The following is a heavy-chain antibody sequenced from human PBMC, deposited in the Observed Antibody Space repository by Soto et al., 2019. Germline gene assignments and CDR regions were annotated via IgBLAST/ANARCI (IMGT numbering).Heavy chain of an antibody. D-gene: IGHD1-20*01. Sequence: QVQLVQSGAEVKKPGSSVKVSCKASGGTFSSYAISWVRQAPGQGLEWMGGIIPIFGTANYAQKFQGRVKITADESRTTAEMELSSLRSEDTAVYYCARSITRAVSYYSGMDVWGQGTTVTVSS. J-gene: IGHJ6*02. CDR3: ARSITRAVSYYSGMDV. V-gene: IGHV1-69*12. CDR2: IIPIFGTA. CDR1: GGTFSSYA.